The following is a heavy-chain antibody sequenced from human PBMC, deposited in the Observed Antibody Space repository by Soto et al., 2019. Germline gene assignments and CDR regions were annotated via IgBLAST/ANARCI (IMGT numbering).Heavy chain of an antibody. CDR2: VSYDAGYK. CDR1: GFTFSTYD. V-gene: IGHV3-30*03. J-gene: IGHJ4*02. Sequence: QVQLVESGGGMVQPGRSLRLSCTVSGFTFSTYDMHWVRQAPGKGLEWVAVVSYDAGYKNYADSVKGRFTISRDNSKNTLYLQMNSLRTEDTAVYYGATVSISKSSAVTLDSGGQGTLVTVSS. CDR3: ATVSISKSSAVTLDS. D-gene: IGHD2-21*02.